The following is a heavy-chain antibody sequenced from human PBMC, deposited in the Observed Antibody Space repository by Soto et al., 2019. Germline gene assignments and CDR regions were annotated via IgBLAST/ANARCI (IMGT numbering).Heavy chain of an antibody. CDR3: ASKFGELLADAFDI. CDR1: NASISSRKW. CDR2: IYHSGSI. V-gene: IGHV4-4*02. J-gene: IGHJ3*02. Sequence: QVQLQESGPGLVKPSGTLSLTCTVSNASISSRKWWTWVRQTPGKGLEWIGEIYHSGSINHNPSLKSRVTMSLDKSKNQFSLKRTSVTAADTAVYYCASKFGELLADAFDIWGQGTVVTVSS. D-gene: IGHD3-10*01.